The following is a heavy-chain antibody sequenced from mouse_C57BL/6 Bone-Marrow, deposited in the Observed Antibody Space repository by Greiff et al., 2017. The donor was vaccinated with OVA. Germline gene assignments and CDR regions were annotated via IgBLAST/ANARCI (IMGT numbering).Heavy chain of an antibody. CDR2: INYDGSST. CDR3: ARDRVGYFDV. V-gene: IGHV5-16*01. D-gene: IGHD1-1*01. Sequence: EVKLVESEGGLVQPGSSMKLSCTASGFTFSDYYMAWVRQVPEKGLEWVANINYDGSSTYYLDSLKSRFIISRDNAKNILYLQMSSLKSEDTATYYCARDRVGYFDVWGTGTTVTVSS. CDR1: GFTFSDYY. J-gene: IGHJ1*03.